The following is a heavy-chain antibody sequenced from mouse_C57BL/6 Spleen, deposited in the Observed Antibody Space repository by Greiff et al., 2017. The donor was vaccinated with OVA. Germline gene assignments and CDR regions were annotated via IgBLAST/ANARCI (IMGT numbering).Heavy chain of an antibody. D-gene: IGHD1-1*01. V-gene: IGHV5-9-1*02. J-gene: IGHJ4*01. Sequence: EVKLMESGAGLVKPGGSLKLSCAASGFTFSSYAMSWVRQTPEKRLEWVAYISSGGDYIYYADTVKGRFTISRDNARNTLYLQMSSLKSEDTAMYYCTRDGPSYYYGSSSYYYAMDYWGQGTSVTVSS. CDR1: GFTFSSYA. CDR3: TRDGPSYYYGSSSYYYAMDY. CDR2: ISSGGDYI.